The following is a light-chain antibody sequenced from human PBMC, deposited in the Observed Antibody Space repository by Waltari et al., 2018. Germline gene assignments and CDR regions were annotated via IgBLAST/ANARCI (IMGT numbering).Light chain of an antibody. CDR2: TNN. Sequence: QSVLTQPPSASETPGQRVTISCSGSSSNIGSNTVNWYQQFPGMAPKLLIYTNNQRPSGVPDRISGSKSGTSASLAISGLQSDDEAYYYCAAWDDSLNGPVFGGGTKLTVL. CDR3: AAWDDSLNGPV. J-gene: IGLJ2*01. CDR1: SSNIGSNT. V-gene: IGLV1-44*01.